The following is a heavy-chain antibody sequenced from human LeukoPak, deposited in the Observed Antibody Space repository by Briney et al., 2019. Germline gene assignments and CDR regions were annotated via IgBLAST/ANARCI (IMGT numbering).Heavy chain of an antibody. CDR3: ARDSLGTPFDY. J-gene: IGHJ4*02. D-gene: IGHD7-27*01. CDR1: GGTFSSYA. Sequence: AVKVSCKASGGTFSSYAISWVRQAPGQGLEWMGRIIPILGIANYAQKFQGRVTITADKSTSTAYMELSSLRSEDTAVYYCARDSLGTPFDYWGQGTLVTVSS. V-gene: IGHV1-69*04. CDR2: IIPILGIA.